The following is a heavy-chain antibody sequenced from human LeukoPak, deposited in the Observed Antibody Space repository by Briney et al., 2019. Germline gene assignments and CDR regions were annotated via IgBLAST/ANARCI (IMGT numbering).Heavy chain of an antibody. CDR3: ARDYAPLGDWFDP. V-gene: IGHV4-4*07. D-gene: IGHD2-2*01. Sequence: SETLSLTCTVPGGSIRSYSWSWIRQPAGEGLEWIGRIYTSGSTNYNPSLKSRVTISVEKSKNQFSLKLRSVTAADTAVYYCARDYAPLGDWFDPWGQGTLVTVSS. CDR1: GGSIRSYS. CDR2: IYTSGST. J-gene: IGHJ5*02.